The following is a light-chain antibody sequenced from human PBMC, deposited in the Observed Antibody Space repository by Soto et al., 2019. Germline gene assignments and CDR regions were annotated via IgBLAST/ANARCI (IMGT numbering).Light chain of an antibody. CDR3: AAWDDSLNGWV. Sequence: QAVVTQPPSASGTPGQRVTISCSGSSSNIGTNAVNWYQLLPGTAPNVLIYFNNQRPSGVPDRFSGSKSGTSASLAISGLQSEDEADYFCAAWDDSLNGWVFGGGTQLTVL. CDR1: SSNIGTNA. J-gene: IGLJ3*02. V-gene: IGLV1-44*01. CDR2: FNN.